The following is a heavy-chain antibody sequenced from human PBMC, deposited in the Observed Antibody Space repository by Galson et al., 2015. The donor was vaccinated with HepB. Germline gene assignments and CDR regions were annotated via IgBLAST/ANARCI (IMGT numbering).Heavy chain of an antibody. D-gene: IGHD1-26*01. CDR2: ISGSSSSI. CDR3: ARDVGDFYYYGMDV. V-gene: IGHV3-48*04. J-gene: IGHJ6*02. CDR1: GFTFSSYS. Sequence: SLRLSCAASGFTFSSYSMNWVRQAPGKGLEWVSYISGSSSSIYYADSVKGRFAISRDNAKKSLSLQMNSLRAEDTAVYYCARDVGDFYYYGMDVWGRGTTVTVSS.